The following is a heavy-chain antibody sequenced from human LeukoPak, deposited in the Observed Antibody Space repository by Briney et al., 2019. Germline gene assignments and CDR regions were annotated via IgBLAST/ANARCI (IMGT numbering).Heavy chain of an antibody. CDR3: AREWESWYSSSFYYYYGVDV. CDR1: GFTFSSYS. D-gene: IGHD6-13*01. J-gene: IGHJ6*02. V-gene: IGHV3-48*01. CDR2: ISSSSSTI. Sequence: GGSLRLSCAASGFTFSSYSMNWVRQAPGKGLEWVSYISSSSSTIYYADSVKGRFTISRDNAKNSLYLQMNSLRAEDTAVYYCAREWESWYSSSFYYYYGVDVWGQGTTVTVSS.